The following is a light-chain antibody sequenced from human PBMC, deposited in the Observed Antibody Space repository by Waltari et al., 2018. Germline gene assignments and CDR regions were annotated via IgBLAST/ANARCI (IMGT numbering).Light chain of an antibody. Sequence: EIVLTQSPGTLSLSPGERATLSCRATQSVSSNYLAWYQQKPGQAPRLLIYDASNRATGIPDRFSGSGSGTDFTLTISRLEPEDFAVYYCQQYGSSPLTFGGGTMVEIK. CDR3: QQYGSSPLT. CDR1: QSVSSNY. CDR2: DAS. V-gene: IGKV3-20*01. J-gene: IGKJ4*01.